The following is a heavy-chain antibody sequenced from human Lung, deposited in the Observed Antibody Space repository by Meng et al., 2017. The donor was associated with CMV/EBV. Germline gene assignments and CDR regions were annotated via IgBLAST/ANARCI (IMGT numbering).Heavy chain of an antibody. CDR3: AKAFSSSWYREYYDY. J-gene: IGHJ4*02. CDR1: GFTFSSSA. Sequence: GESXKISCAASGFTFSSSAMSWVRQAPGKGLEWVSAITASGGSTYHADSVRGRFTISRDNSKNTLYLQLNSLRVEDTAVYYCAKAFSSSWYREYYDYWCQGTLVTVSS. CDR2: ITASGGST. V-gene: IGHV3-23*01. D-gene: IGHD6-13*01.